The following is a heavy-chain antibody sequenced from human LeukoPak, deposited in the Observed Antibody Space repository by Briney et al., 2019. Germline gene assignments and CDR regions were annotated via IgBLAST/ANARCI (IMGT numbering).Heavy chain of an antibody. CDR2: VSSSSSYI. CDR3: AREGGAYYVSSGYYFFDY. V-gene: IGHV3-21*01. D-gene: IGHD3-22*01. J-gene: IGHJ4*02. Sequence: PGGSLRLSCAASGFTFSSYSMNWVRQAPGKGLEWVSSVSSSSSYIYYADSVKGRFTISRDNAKNSLYLQMNSLRAEDTAVYYCAREGGAYYVSSGYYFFDYWGQGTLVTVSS. CDR1: GFTFSSYS.